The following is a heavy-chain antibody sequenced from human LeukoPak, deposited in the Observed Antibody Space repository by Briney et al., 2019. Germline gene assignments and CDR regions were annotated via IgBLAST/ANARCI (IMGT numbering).Heavy chain of an antibody. CDR2: IYSSGST. J-gene: IGHJ4*02. Sequence: SQTLSLTCTVSGGSISSFYWRWIRHPPEKGLEWIGYIYSSGSTKYNPSLKSQVTLSVDTSKNQFSLKVNSVTAADTAVYFCAREGTSGWAFWGQGALVTVSS. CDR3: AREGTSGWAF. D-gene: IGHD6-19*01. V-gene: IGHV4-59*12. CDR1: GGSISSFY.